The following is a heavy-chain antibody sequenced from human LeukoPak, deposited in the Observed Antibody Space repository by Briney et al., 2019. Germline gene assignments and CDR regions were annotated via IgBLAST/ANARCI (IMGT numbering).Heavy chain of an antibody. CDR3: ARIPYSSGWYIWYFDL. Sequence: SETLSLTCTVSGGSVSSGSYYWSWIRQPPGKGLEWIGYIYYSRSTNYNPSLKSRVTIAVDTSKNQFSLKLSSVTAADTAVYYCARIPYSSGWYIWYFDLWGRGTLVTVSS. D-gene: IGHD6-19*01. J-gene: IGHJ2*01. CDR1: GGSVSSGSYY. V-gene: IGHV4-61*01. CDR2: IYYSRST.